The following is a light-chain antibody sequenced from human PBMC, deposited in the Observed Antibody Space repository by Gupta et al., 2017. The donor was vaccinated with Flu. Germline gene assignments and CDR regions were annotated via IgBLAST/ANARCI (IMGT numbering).Light chain of an antibody. CDR2: GAS. CDR1: QSVSSNY. J-gene: IGKJ1*01. CDR3: QQYGDSPWT. Sequence: ERATLSCRASQSVSSNYLAWYQQKPGQAPRLLIYGASSGATGIPDRFSGSGSGTDFTLIISRLEPEDFAVYHCQQYGDSPWTFGQGTKVEVK. V-gene: IGKV3-20*01.